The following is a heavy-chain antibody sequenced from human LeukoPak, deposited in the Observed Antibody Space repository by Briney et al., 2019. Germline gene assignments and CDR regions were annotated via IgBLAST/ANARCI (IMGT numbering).Heavy chain of an antibody. J-gene: IGHJ4*02. CDR3: TTGEYRYCSGGSCFDY. Sequence: GGSLRLSCAASGFTVSSNYMSWVRQAPGKGLEWVGRIKSKTDGGTTDYAAPVKGRFTISRDDSKNTLYLQMNSLKTEDTAVYYCTTGEYRYCSGGSCFDYWGQGTLVTVSS. CDR1: GFTVSSNY. CDR2: IKSKTDGGTT. V-gene: IGHV3-15*01. D-gene: IGHD2-15*01.